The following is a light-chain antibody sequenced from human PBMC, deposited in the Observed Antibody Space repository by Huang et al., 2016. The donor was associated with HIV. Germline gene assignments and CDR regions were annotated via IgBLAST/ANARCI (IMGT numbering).Light chain of an antibody. CDR2: DGS. Sequence: EVVLTQSPVTLSLSPGERATLSCRASQSVGTYLAWYQQKPGQTPRLLIYDGSKRAAGIPARFSGSGSGTDFTLTISTLEPEDFVLYYCQQRISWPLTFGGGTSVEIK. CDR3: QQRISWPLT. V-gene: IGKV3-11*01. CDR1: QSVGTY. J-gene: IGKJ4*01.